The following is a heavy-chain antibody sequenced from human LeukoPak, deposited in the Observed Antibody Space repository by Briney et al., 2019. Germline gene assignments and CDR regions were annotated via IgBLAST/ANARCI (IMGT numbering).Heavy chain of an antibody. CDR1: GFTFDDYA. D-gene: IGHD3-10*01. CDR2: ISWNSGSI. J-gene: IGHJ3*02. V-gene: IGHV3-9*01. Sequence: PGGSLRLSCAASGFTFDDYAMHWVRQAPGKGLEWVSGISWNSGSIGYADSVKGRFTISRDNAKNSLYLQMNSLRAEDTAVYYCASFYGSGSYFDAFDIWGQGTMVTVSS. CDR3: ASFYGSGSYFDAFDI.